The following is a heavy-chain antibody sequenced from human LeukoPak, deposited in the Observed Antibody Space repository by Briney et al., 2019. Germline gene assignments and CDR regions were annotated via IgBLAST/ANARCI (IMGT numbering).Heavy chain of an antibody. CDR2: ISSSSSTI. Sequence: GGSLRLSCAASGFTFSSYSMSWVRQAPGKGLEGVSYISSSSSTIYYADSVKGRFTISRDNAKNSLYLQMNRLSAEDTAVYYCASPIRFPAAFAIWGQGTMVTVSS. CDR3: ASPIRFPAAFAI. CDR1: GFTFSSYS. D-gene: IGHD3-3*01. V-gene: IGHV3-48*01. J-gene: IGHJ3*02.